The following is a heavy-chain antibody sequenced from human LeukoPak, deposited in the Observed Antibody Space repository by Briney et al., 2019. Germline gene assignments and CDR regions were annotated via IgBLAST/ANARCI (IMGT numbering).Heavy chain of an antibody. CDR3: GRGGPPTVTRFDY. CDR1: GGSISSYY. Sequence: PSETLSLTCTVSGGSISSYYWSWIRQPPGKGLEWIGYIYYSGSTNYNPSLKSRVTISVDTSKNQFSLKLSSVTAADTAVYYCGRGGPPTVTRFDYWGQGTLVTVSS. V-gene: IGHV4-59*01. J-gene: IGHJ4*02. D-gene: IGHD4-17*01. CDR2: IYYSGST.